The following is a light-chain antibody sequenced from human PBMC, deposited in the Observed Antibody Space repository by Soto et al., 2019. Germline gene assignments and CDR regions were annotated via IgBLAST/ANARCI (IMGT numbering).Light chain of an antibody. CDR1: SSDVGSYDY. Sequence: QSVLIQPPSVSGSPGQSVTISCTGTSSDVGSYDYVSWCQQHPGTVPKPMIYNVNTRPSGVPDRFSGSKSGNTASMTISGLQAEDEADYLCCSYTASATYVFETGTKVTVL. CDR3: CSYTASATYV. J-gene: IGLJ1*01. CDR2: NVN. V-gene: IGLV2-11*01.